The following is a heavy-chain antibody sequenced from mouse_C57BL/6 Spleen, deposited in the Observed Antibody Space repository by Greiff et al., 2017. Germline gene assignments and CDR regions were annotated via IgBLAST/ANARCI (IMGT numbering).Heavy chain of an antibody. D-gene: IGHD2-4*01. CDR2: ISSGSSTI. CDR3: ARGYYDYDNYAMDY. V-gene: IGHV5-17*01. Sequence: EVKLMESGGGLVKPGGSLKLSCAASGFTFSDYGMHWVRQAPEKGLEWVAYISSGSSTIYYADTVKGRFTISRDNAKNTLFLQMTSLRSEDTAMYYCARGYYDYDNYAMDYWGQGTSVTVSS. CDR1: GFTFSDYG. J-gene: IGHJ4*01.